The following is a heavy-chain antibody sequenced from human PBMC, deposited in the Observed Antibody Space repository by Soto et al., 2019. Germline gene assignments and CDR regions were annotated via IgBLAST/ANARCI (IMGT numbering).Heavy chain of an antibody. D-gene: IGHD3-3*01. CDR1: GFTFSDYY. V-gene: IGHV3-11*01. J-gene: IGHJ6*03. CDR3: ARDIAGDFWSGYLYYYMDV. Sequence: GGSLRLSCAASGFTFSDYYMSWIRQAPGKGLEWVSYISSSGSTIYYADSVKGRFTISRDNAKNSLYLQMNSLRAEDTAVYYCARDIAGDFWSGYLYYYMDVWGKGTTVTVSS. CDR2: ISSSGSTI.